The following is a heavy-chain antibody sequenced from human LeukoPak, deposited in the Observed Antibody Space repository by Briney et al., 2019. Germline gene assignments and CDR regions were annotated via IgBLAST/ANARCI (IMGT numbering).Heavy chain of an antibody. J-gene: IGHJ6*02. CDR3: AKDPIAVAGNNYYGMDV. Sequence: GRSLRLSCAASGFTFSSYGMHWVRQAPGKGLEWVAVISYDGSNKYYADSVKGRFTISRDNSKNTLYLQMNSLRAEDTAVYYCAKDPIAVAGNNYYGMDVWGQGTTVSVCS. V-gene: IGHV3-30*18. CDR1: GFTFSSYG. CDR2: ISYDGSNK. D-gene: IGHD6-19*01.